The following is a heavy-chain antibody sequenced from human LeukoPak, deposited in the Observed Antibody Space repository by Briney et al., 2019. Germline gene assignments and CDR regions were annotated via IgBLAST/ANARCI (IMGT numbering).Heavy chain of an antibody. CDR1: GYSFTDYW. J-gene: IGHJ5*02. CDR2: IYPGDSDT. Sequence: GESLKISCKGSGYSFTDYWIAWVRQMPGKGLEWMGSIYPGDSDTRYSPSFQGQVTFSADKSISTAYLQWSSLRASDTAIYYCARQCCRDASPGFDPWGQGTLVTVSS. V-gene: IGHV5-51*01. CDR3: ARQCCRDASPGFDP. D-gene: IGHD3-10*01.